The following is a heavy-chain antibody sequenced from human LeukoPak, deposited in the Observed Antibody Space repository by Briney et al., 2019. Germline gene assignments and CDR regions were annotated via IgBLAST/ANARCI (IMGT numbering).Heavy chain of an antibody. CDR3: AKDLMFGPDY. Sequence: GGSLRLSCAASGFTFSGYGMHWVRQAPGKGLEWVTFIRYDGNPTYSADSVKGRFTISRDNSKNTVYIQMNSLRAEDTAVYYCAKDLMFGPDYWGQGTLVTVSS. CDR1: GFTFSGYG. CDR2: IRYDGNPT. J-gene: IGHJ4*02. V-gene: IGHV3-30*02. D-gene: IGHD3-3*02.